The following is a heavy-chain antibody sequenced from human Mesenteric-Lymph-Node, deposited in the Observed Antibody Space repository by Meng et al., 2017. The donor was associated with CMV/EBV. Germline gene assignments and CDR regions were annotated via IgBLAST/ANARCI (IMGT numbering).Heavy chain of an antibody. Sequence: LSCAASRFTFSSYWVHWVRQAPGRGLVWVSHINGYGSSTTYANSVRGRFTISRDNAKDTLFLQMNNLRAEDTAVYYCARERGNLFEYWGQGTLVTVSS. CDR3: ARERGNLFEY. V-gene: IGHV3-74*01. J-gene: IGHJ4*02. D-gene: IGHD3-16*01. CDR2: INGYGSST. CDR1: RFTFSSYW.